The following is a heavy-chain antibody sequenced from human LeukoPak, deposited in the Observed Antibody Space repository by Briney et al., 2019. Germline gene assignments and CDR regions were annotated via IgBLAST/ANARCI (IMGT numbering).Heavy chain of an antibody. CDR2: INWNGDTT. D-gene: IGHD1-7*01. Sequence: TGGSLRLSCEASGFTFDDYGMSWVRQPPGKGLEWVSAINWNGDTTRYRDSVKGRFIISRDNAKNSLYLQMNSLRAEDTALYYCATDFSRELPHNWGQGTLVTVSS. J-gene: IGHJ4*02. V-gene: IGHV3-20*04. CDR3: ATDFSRELPHN. CDR1: GFTFDDYG.